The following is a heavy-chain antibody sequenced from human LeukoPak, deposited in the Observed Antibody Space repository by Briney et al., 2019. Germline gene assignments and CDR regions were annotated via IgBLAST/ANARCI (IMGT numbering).Heavy chain of an antibody. CDR3: ARVKGDIVVVPAALTFDY. CDR2: ISSGSTYI. CDR1: GFTFSSYS. D-gene: IGHD2-2*01. J-gene: IGHJ4*02. Sequence: GGSLRLSCAASGFTFSSYSMNWVRQAPGKGLEWVSSISSGSTYIYYADSVKGRFTISRDNAKNSLYLQMNSLRAEDMAVYYCARVKGDIVVVPAALTFDYWGQGTLVTVSS. V-gene: IGHV3-21*01.